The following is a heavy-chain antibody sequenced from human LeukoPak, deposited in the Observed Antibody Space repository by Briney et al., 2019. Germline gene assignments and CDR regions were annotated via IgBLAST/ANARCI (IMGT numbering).Heavy chain of an antibody. CDR2: IYYSGST. D-gene: IGHD1-26*01. CDR1: GGSISSSSYY. CDR3: ARGRGSYPH. V-gene: IGHV4-39*01. Sequence: SETLSLTCTVSGGSISSSSYYWGWIRQPPGKGLEWIGSIYYSGSTYYIPSLKSRVTISVDTSKNQFSLKLSSVTAADTAVYYCARGRGSYPHWGQGTLVTVSS. J-gene: IGHJ4*02.